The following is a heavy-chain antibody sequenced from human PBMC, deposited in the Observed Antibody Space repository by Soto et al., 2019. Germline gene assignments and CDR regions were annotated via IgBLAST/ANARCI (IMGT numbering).Heavy chain of an antibody. CDR1: GFTFSTSA. Sequence: EVQLLESGGGLVQPGGSLRLSCAASGFTFSTSAMNWVRQAPGKGLEWVSTISGSDGTTYYADSVRGRFTISRDNSKSTLFLQMNSLRADATAVYYCAREYQMSFWGQGALVTVSS. V-gene: IGHV3-23*01. CDR3: AREYQMSF. CDR2: ISGSDGTT. J-gene: IGHJ4*02.